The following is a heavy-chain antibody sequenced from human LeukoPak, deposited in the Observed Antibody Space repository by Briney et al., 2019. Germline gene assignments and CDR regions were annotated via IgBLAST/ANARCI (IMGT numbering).Heavy chain of an antibody. D-gene: IGHD1-26*01. CDR3: TTGARSYYWFVY. CDR2: IKSKTDGGTT. Sequence: PGGSLRLSCAASGFTFSNAWMSWVRQAPGKGLEWVGRIKSKTDGGTTDYAAPVKGRFTISRDDSKNTLYLQMNSLKTEDTAVYYCTTGARSYYWFVYWGQGTPVTVSS. CDR1: GFTFSNAW. J-gene: IGHJ4*02. V-gene: IGHV3-15*01.